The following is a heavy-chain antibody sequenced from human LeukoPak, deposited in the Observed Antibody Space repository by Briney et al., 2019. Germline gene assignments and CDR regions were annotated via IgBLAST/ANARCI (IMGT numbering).Heavy chain of an antibody. CDR2: ISAYNGNT. V-gene: IGHV1-18*01. Sequence: ASVKVSCKASGYTFTSYGISWVRQAPGQGLEWMGWISAYNGNTNYAQKLQGRVTMTTDTSTSTAYMELKSLRSDDTAVYYCARGHRGQWLVLDYFDYWGQGTLVTVSS. J-gene: IGHJ4*02. D-gene: IGHD6-19*01. CDR3: ARGHRGQWLVLDYFDY. CDR1: GYTFTSYG.